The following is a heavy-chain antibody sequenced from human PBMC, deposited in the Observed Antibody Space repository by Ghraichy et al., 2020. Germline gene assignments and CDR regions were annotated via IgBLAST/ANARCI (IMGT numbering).Heavy chain of an antibody. CDR3: VRAYTDGLRHFDY. Sequence: GGSLRLSCAASGFSFTSYWMNWVRQTPGRGLEWVSHLNIDGTTVNYADSVKGQFTISRDNAKNTMYLQMISLTVEDTAVYYCVRAYTDGLRHFDYWGQGTLVTVSS. J-gene: IGHJ4*02. CDR1: GFSFTSYW. V-gene: IGHV3-74*01. CDR2: LNIDGTTV. D-gene: IGHD2-2*02.